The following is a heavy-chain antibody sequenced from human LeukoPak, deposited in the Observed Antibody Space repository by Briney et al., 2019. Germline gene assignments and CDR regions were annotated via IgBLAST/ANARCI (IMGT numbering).Heavy chain of an antibody. D-gene: IGHD6-6*01. CDR2: ISSSSSYI. J-gene: IGHJ4*02. V-gene: IGHV3-21*01. CDR1: GFTFSSYS. Sequence: GGSLRLSCAASGFTFSSYSMNWVRQAPGKRLEWVSSISSSSSYIYYADSVKGRFTISRDNAKNSLYLQMNSLRAEDTAVYYCASQYSSSSEVGYWGQGTLVTVSS. CDR3: ASQYSSSSEVGY.